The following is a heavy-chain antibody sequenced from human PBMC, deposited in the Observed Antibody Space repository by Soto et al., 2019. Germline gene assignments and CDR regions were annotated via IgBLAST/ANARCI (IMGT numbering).Heavy chain of an antibody. V-gene: IGHV1-69*13. CDR1: RGTFGSHG. J-gene: IGHJ4*02. Sequence: SAQVSFKASRGTFGSHGIAWVRQAPGQGLEWMGGLIAMLGTPTYARKVQGRATITADESLTSSYLELRSLRSEDTAVYFCARGDMANFAYWGQGTVVTVSS. CDR2: LIAMLGTP. CDR3: ARGDMANFAY. D-gene: IGHD2-15*01.